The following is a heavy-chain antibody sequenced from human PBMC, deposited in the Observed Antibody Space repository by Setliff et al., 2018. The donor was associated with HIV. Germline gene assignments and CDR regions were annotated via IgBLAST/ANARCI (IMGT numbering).Heavy chain of an antibody. CDR2: TYYRYKWSN. CDR1: GDSVTSNTAA. Sequence: PSQTLYLHCAISGDSVTSNTAAWNWIRQSPSRGLEWLGRTYYRYKWSNDYAVSVKSRITMNPDTSKNRFSLQLNYVTPQDKAVYFCAMGGDWDYNYYMDVWDKVTAVT. J-gene: IGHJ6*03. D-gene: IGHD3-16*01. V-gene: IGHV6-1*01. CDR3: AMGGDWDYNYYMDV.